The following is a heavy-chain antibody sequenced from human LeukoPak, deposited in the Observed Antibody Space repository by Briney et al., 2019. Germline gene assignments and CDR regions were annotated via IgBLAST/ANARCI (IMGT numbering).Heavy chain of an antibody. CDR2: INWNGGST. CDR1: GFTFSSYW. J-gene: IGHJ4*02. CDR3: ARGNTIFGVVITSPDY. Sequence: GGSLRLACAASGFTFSSYWMHWVRQAPGKGLEWVSGINWNGGSTGYADSVKGRFTTSRDNAKNSLYLQMNSLRAEDMAVYYCARGNTIFGVVITSPDYWGQGTLVTVPS. V-gene: IGHV3-20*04. D-gene: IGHD3-3*01.